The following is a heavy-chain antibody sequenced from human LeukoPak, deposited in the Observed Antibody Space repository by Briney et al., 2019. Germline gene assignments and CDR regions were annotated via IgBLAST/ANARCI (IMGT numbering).Heavy chain of an antibody. D-gene: IGHD6-13*01. CDR1: GFSLSTSGVG. CDR3: AHFRTGYSSSWYYFDY. V-gene: IGHV2-5*02. Sequence: SGPTLVNPTQTLTLTCTFSGFSLSTSGVGVGWIRQPPGKALEWLALIYWDDDKRYSPSLKSRLTITKDTSKNQVVLTMTNMDPVDTATYYCAHFRTGYSSSWYYFDYWGQGTLVTVSS. CDR2: IYWDDDK. J-gene: IGHJ4*02.